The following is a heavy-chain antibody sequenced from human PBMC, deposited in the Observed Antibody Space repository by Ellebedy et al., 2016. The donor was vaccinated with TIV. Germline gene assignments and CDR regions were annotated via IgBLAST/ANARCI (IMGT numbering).Heavy chain of an antibody. D-gene: IGHD3-16*01. V-gene: IGHV3-74*01. CDR1: GFTFSQYW. CDR2: ISSDGIST. Sequence: GESLKIPCAASGFTFSQYWLHWVRQRPGKGLVWVSRISSDGISTWYADSVKGRFTFSRDNGQNTLYLQMNSRRAEDTAVYDCIREGLGGSFDIWGLGTMVSVSS. CDR3: IREGLGGSFDI. J-gene: IGHJ3*02.